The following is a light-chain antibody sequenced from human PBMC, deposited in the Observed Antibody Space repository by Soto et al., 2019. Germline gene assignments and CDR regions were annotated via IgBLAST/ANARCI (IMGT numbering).Light chain of an antibody. CDR2: DNN. J-gene: IGLJ2*01. CDR3: GTWDSSLSAVV. CDR1: SSNIGNNY. Sequence: QSVLTQPPSVSAAPGQKVTISCSGSSSNIGNNYVSWYQQLPGTAPKLLIYDNNKRPSGIPDRFYGSKSGTSATLGITGLQTGDEADYYCGTWDSSLSAVVVGGGTKVTVL. V-gene: IGLV1-51*01.